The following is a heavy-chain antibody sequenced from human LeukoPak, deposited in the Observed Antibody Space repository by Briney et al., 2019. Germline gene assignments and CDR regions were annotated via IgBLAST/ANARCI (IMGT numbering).Heavy chain of an antibody. CDR2: ISGDGART. CDR3: AKGGLTTPLHY. Sequence: GGSLRLSCAASAFPFSAYVMSWVRQAPGGGLEWISSISGDGARTYYTNSVKGRLTISRDNPKNTLFLQVNSLRVEDTAVYYCAKGGLTTPLHYWGQGTLVTVSS. J-gene: IGHJ4*02. D-gene: IGHD1-14*01. V-gene: IGHV3-23*01. CDR1: AFPFSAYV.